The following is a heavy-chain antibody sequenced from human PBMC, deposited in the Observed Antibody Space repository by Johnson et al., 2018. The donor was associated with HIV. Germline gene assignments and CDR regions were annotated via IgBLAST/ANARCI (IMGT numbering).Heavy chain of an antibody. CDR2: ILYDGSNK. CDR3: AKAREYDSTGHDAFDI. J-gene: IGHJ3*02. D-gene: IGHD3-22*01. Sequence: QVQLVESGGGVVQPGGSLRLSCAASGFTFSSYGMHWVRQAPGKGLEWVAFILYDGSNKYYADSVKGRFTISRDNSKNTLYLQMNSLRAEDTAVYYCAKAREYDSTGHDAFDIWGQGTMVTVSS. V-gene: IGHV3-30*02. CDR1: GFTFSSYG.